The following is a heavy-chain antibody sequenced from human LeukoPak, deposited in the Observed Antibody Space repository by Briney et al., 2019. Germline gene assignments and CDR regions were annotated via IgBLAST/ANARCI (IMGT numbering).Heavy chain of an antibody. J-gene: IGHJ4*02. CDR2: ISSSSSYI. V-gene: IGHV3-21*01. CDR3: ARRLYYDSSGYYNTAFDY. Sequence: AGGSLRLSCAASGFTFSSYSMNWVRQAPGKGLEWVSSISSSSSYIYYADSVKGRSTISRDNAKNSLYLQMNSLRAEDTAVYYCARRLYYDSSGYYNTAFDYWGQGTLVTVSS. D-gene: IGHD3-22*01. CDR1: GFTFSSYS.